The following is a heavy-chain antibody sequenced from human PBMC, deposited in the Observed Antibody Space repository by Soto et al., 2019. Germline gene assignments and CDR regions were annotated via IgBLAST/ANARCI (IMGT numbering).Heavy chain of an antibody. J-gene: IGHJ6*03. V-gene: IGHV1-18*01. CDR3: ARALPDYYFYYYMDV. Sequence: ASVKGSCKASGYTFSTYGISWVRQAPGQGLEWMGWINGNTDYAQNLQGRVTMTTDTSTSTAYMELRSLRSDDTAVYYCARALPDYYFYYYMDVWGKGTTVTVSS. CDR1: GYTFSTYG. CDR2: INGNT. D-gene: IGHD2-2*01.